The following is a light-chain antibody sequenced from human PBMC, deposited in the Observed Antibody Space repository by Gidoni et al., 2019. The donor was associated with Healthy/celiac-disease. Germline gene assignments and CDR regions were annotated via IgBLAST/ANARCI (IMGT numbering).Light chain of an antibody. CDR2: GAS. Sequence: HAPSLLIYGASSRATGTPARFSSRGSGTDFTLTISRLEPEDFAVYYWQQYGCPPNTFGQGTRLEIK. CDR3: QQYGCPPNT. V-gene: IGKV3-20*01. J-gene: IGKJ5*01.